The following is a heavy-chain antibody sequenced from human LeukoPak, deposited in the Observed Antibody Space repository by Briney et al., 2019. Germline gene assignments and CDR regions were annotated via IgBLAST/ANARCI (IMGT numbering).Heavy chain of an antibody. V-gene: IGHV1-2*02. Sequence: ASVKVSCKASGYTFTGYCMHWVRQAPGQGLEWMGWINPNSGGTNYAQKFQGRVTMTRDTSISTAYMELSRLRSDDTAVYYCARERDEGALGAFDIWGQGTMVTVSS. J-gene: IGHJ3*02. CDR2: INPNSGGT. D-gene: IGHD3-16*01. CDR3: ARERDEGALGAFDI. CDR1: GYTFTGYC.